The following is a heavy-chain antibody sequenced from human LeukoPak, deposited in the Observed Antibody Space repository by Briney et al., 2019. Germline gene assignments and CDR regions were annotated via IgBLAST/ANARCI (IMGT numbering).Heavy chain of an antibody. CDR2: IFHSGST. J-gene: IGHJ4*02. CDR1: GGSLSGSPDY. CDR3: ARRYCSGGVCYYFDY. D-gene: IGHD2-15*01. V-gene: IGHV4-39*01. Sequence: SETLSLTCIVSGGSLSGSPDYWGWIRQAPKKGLEWIGIIFHSGSTYYNPSLKSRVAISVDTSKNQVSLKLSFVTAADTAVYYCARRYCSGGVCYYFDYWGQGTLVTVSS.